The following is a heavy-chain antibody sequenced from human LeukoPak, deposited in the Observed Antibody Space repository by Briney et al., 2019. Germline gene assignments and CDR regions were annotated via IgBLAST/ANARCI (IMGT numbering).Heavy chain of an antibody. CDR2: ISSSSSHI. CDR1: GFIFSTYS. V-gene: IGHV3-21*01. CDR3: ARYSSGWFINY. Sequence: GGSLRLSCAASGFIFSTYSMKWVRQAPGKGLEWVSSISSSSSHIYYADSVKGRFTISRDNAKNSLYPQMNSLRAEDTAVYYCARYSSGWFINYWGQGTLVTVSS. D-gene: IGHD6-19*01. J-gene: IGHJ4*02.